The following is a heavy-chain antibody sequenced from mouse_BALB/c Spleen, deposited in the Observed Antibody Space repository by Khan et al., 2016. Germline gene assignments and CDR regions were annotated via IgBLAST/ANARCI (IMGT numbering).Heavy chain of an antibody. CDR1: GYTFTSYT. V-gene: IGHV1-4*01. CDR2: IAPRSDYT. J-gene: IGHJ2*01. Sequence: QVQLQQSGAELARPGASVKMSCKASGYTFTSYTMFWVKQRPGQGLEWIGYIAPRSDYTDYNQKFKDKATLTADKSSTTAYMKLNRLTSEDSAVYYCSREGWLIGYFDNWGQGTTLTVAS. D-gene: IGHD1-1*02. CDR3: SREGWLIGYFDN.